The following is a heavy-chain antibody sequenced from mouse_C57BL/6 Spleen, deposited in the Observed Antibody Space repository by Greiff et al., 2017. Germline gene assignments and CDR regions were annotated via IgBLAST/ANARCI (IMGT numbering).Heavy chain of an antibody. D-gene: IGHD2-3*01. CDR2: ISDGGSYT. Sequence: EVKLMESGGGLVKPGGSLKLSCAASGFTFSSYAMSWVCQTPEKRLEWVATISDGGSYTYYPDNVKGRFTISRDNAKNNLYLQMSHLKSEDTTMYYCARFYDYAAMDYWGQGTSVTVSS. CDR3: ARFYDYAAMDY. J-gene: IGHJ4*01. CDR1: GFTFSSYA. V-gene: IGHV5-4*03.